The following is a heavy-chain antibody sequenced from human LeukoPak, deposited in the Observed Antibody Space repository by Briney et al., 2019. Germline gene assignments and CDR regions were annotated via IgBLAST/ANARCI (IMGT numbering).Heavy chain of an antibody. V-gene: IGHV4-61*02. D-gene: IGHD2-2*01. CDR3: ARVASVPAATFDY. Sequence: PSETLSLTCTVSGGSISSGSYYWSWIRQPAGKGLEWIGRIYTSGSTNYNPSLKSRFTISVDTSKNQFSLKLSSVTATDTAVYYCARVASVPAATFDYWGQGTLVTVSS. CDR1: GGSISSGSYY. CDR2: IYTSGST. J-gene: IGHJ4*02.